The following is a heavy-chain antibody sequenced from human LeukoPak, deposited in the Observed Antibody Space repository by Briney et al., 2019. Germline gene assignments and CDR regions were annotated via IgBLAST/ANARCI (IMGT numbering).Heavy chain of an antibody. Sequence: SETLSLTCTVSSGSISSYYWSWIRQPPGKRLEWIGHIYTTGSTNYNPSLKSRVTMSVDTSKNQFSLKLSSVTAADTAVYYCARDRWHYGGWFDPWGQGTLVSVSS. CDR2: IYTTGST. V-gene: IGHV4-4*07. CDR3: ARDRWHYGGWFDP. D-gene: IGHD3-10*01. J-gene: IGHJ5*02. CDR1: SGSISSYY.